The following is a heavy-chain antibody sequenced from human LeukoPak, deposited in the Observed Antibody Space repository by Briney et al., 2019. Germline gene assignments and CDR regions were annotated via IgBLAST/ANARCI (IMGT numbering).Heavy chain of an antibody. D-gene: IGHD3-22*01. CDR3: ARGCSGGNCYDSSGYPLFDY. V-gene: IGHV3-23*01. CDR1: GFTFSSYA. CDR2: IRGSGDRT. J-gene: IGHJ4*02. Sequence: GGSLRLSCAASGFTFSSYAMSWVRQAPGKGLEWVSAIRGSGDRTHYADSVKGRFTISRDNAKNSLYLQMNSLRAEDTAVYYCARGCSGGNCYDSSGYPLFDYWGQGTLVTVSS.